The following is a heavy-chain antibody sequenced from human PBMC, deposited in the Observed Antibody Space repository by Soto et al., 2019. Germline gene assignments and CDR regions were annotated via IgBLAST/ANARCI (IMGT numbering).Heavy chain of an antibody. Sequence: GGSLRLSCIASGFTFSPYSMNWVRQAPGKGLEWVSSISSRSDYIYYADSVKGRFTVSRDNAKNSLYLQMNSLRAEDTAVYYCARDRGRDGYIGYRGALDMWGQGTMVTVSS. CDR1: GFTFSPYS. CDR3: ARDRGRDGYIGYRGALDM. V-gene: IGHV3-21*01. J-gene: IGHJ3*02. D-gene: IGHD5-12*01. CDR2: ISSRSDYI.